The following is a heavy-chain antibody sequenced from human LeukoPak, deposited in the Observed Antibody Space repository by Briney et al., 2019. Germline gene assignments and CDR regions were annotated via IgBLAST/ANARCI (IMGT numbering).Heavy chain of an antibody. J-gene: IGHJ6*04. Sequence: PSETLSLTCAVYGGSFSGYYWSWIRQPPGKGLEWIGEINHSGSTNYNPSLKSRVTISADTSKNQFSLKLSSVTAADTAVYYCARDTYYYGSGSYYYGMDVWGKGTTVTVSS. D-gene: IGHD3-10*01. CDR3: ARDTYYYGSGSYYYGMDV. V-gene: IGHV4-34*01. CDR1: GGSFSGYY. CDR2: INHSGST.